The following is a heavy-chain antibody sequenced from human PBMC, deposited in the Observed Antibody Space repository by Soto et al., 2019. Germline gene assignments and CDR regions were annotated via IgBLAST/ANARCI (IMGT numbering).Heavy chain of an antibody. CDR1: GFTFSTYA. J-gene: IGHJ4*02. Sequence: GGSLRLSCAASGFTFSTYAMAWVRRAPGKGLEWVSGISGSGGRTHHADSVKGRFIISRDNSRTMVYLQMSSLRVEDTAVYYCACLAWFGDPVPPFDSWGQGTVVTVSS. V-gene: IGHV3-23*01. CDR3: ACLAWFGDPVPPFDS. D-gene: IGHD3-10*01. CDR2: ISGSGGRT.